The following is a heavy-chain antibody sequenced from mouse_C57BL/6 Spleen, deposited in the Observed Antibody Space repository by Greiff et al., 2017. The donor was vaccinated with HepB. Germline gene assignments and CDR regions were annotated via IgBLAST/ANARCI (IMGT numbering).Heavy chain of an antibody. CDR3: ARWVYYYGSYWYFDV. Sequence: EVKLVESGPELVKPGASVKMSCKASGYTFTDYNMHWVKQSHGKSLEWIGYINPNNGGTSYNQKFKGKATLTVNKSSSTAYMELRSLTSEDSAVYYCARWVYYYGSYWYFDVWGTGTTVTVSS. J-gene: IGHJ1*03. CDR1: GYTFTDYN. V-gene: IGHV1-22*01. CDR2: INPNNGGT. D-gene: IGHD1-1*01.